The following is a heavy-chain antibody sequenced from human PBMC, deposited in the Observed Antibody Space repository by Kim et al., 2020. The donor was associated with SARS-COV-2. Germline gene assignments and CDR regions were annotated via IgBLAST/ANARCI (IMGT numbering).Heavy chain of an antibody. CDR2: IYYSGST. V-gene: IGHV4-39*01. CDR3: ARALRGCSSGGYYYYYYYMDV. CDR1: GGSISSSSYY. D-gene: IGHD6-19*01. Sequence: SETLSLTCTVSGGSISSSSYYWGWIRQPPGKGLEWIGSIYYSGSTYYNPSLKSRVTISVDTSKNQFSLKLSSVTAADTAVYYCARALRGCSSGGYYYYYYYMDVWRKGTTVTVSS. J-gene: IGHJ6*03.